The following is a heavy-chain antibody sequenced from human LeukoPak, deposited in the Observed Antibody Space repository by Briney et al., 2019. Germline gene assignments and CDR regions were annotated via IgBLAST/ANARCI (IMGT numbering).Heavy chain of an antibody. J-gene: IGHJ5*02. Sequence: GRSLRLSCAVSGFTFSSYGMHWVRQAPGKGLEWVAVIWYDGSNKYYADSVKGRFTISRDSSKNTLFLQMNSLRAEDTAVYFCAKLGSSTVAFDHWGQGTLVTVSS. D-gene: IGHD6-6*01. CDR1: GFTFSSYG. V-gene: IGHV3-33*06. CDR2: IWYDGSNK. CDR3: AKLGSSTVAFDH.